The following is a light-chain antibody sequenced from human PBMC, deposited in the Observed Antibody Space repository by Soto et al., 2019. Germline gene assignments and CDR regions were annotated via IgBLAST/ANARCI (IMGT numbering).Light chain of an antibody. Sequence: QSVLTQPPSASGSPGQSVTISCTGTSSDVGGYDYVSWYQQHPGKAPKLIIYEVNKRPSGVPDRFSGSKSGNTASLTVSGLQAEDEADYYCSSYAGSNRVFGTGTNVTVL. V-gene: IGLV2-8*01. CDR2: EVN. CDR1: SSDVGGYDY. CDR3: SSYAGSNRV. J-gene: IGLJ1*01.